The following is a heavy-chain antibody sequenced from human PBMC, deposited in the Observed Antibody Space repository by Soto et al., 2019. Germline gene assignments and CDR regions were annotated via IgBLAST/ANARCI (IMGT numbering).Heavy chain of an antibody. CDR3: XXXXXXXXXGARYYYGMDV. CDR1: GYTFTSYG. CDR2: ISAYNGNT. V-gene: IGHV1-18*01. J-gene: IGHJ6*02. Sequence: QVQLVQSGAEVKKPGASVKVSCKASGYTFTSYGISWVRQAPGQGLEWMGWISAYNGNTNYAQKLQGRVTMTTDTXXXXXXXXXXXXXXXXXXXXXXXXXXXXXXXGARYYYGMDVWGQGTTVTVSS.